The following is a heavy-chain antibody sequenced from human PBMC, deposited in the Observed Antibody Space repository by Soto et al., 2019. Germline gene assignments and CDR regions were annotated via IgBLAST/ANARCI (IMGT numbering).Heavy chain of an antibody. J-gene: IGHJ5*01. Sequence: EVHLLESGGDLVQPGGSLRLSCAASGFTFSRYTMNLLRQAPGRGLEWVSTITGNGDSKRYANTVKGRFTVSRDNSKNTLYLQMNSQSVEDRDVYYCAKGPYSELINWFDSWGQGTLVTVSS. CDR3: AKGPYSELINWFDS. V-gene: IGHV3-23*01. CDR1: GFTFSRYT. D-gene: IGHD1-7*01. CDR2: ITGNGDSK.